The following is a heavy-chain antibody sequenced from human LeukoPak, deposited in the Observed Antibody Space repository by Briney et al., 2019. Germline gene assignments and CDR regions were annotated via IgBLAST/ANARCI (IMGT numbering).Heavy chain of an antibody. J-gene: IGHJ6*02. V-gene: IGHV4-59*08. D-gene: IGHD6-19*01. CDR1: GGSISSYY. CDR3: ARQRRYSSGWPKYYYYYYGMDV. CDR2: IYYIVTT. Sequence: SETLSLTCTVSGGSISSYYWSWIRQPPGKGLEWIGYIYYIVTTNYNPSLKSRVTISVDTSKNQFSLKLSSVTAADTAVYYCARQRRYSSGWPKYYYYYYGMDVWGQGTTITVS.